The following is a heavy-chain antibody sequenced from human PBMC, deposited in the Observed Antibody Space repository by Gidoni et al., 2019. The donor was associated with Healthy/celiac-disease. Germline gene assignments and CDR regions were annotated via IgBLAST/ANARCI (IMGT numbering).Heavy chain of an antibody. D-gene: IGHD6-13*01. CDR3: AKDRHSSSWYMNAEYFQH. CDR1: GFTFSSYA. V-gene: IGHV3-23*01. J-gene: IGHJ1*01. CDR2: IRGSGGST. Sequence: EVQLLESGGGLVQPGGSLRLSCAASGFTFSSYAMSWVRQAPGKGLEWVSAIRGSGGSTYYADSVKGRFTISRDNSKNTLYLQMNSLRAEDTAVYYCAKDRHSSSWYMNAEYFQHWGQGTLVTVSS.